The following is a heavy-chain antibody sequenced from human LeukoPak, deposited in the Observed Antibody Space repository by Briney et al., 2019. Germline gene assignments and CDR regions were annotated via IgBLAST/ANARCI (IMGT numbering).Heavy chain of an antibody. V-gene: IGHV3-23*01. CDR2: VSGTGFTT. CDR3: AREIPYYSYGMDV. J-gene: IGHJ6*02. CDR1: GFTFTSYA. Sequence: GGSLRLSCAASGFTFTSYAMRWVRQAREKGVEWVSAVSGTGFTTYYAASVQGRFTISRHNSKNTLYLQINSPRAEDTAVYYCAREIPYYSYGMDVWGQGTTVTVSS.